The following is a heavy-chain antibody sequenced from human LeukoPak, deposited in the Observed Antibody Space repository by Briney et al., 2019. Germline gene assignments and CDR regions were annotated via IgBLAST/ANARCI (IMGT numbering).Heavy chain of an antibody. V-gene: IGHV3-30*18. CDR1: GFTFSSYG. CDR2: ISYDGSNK. J-gene: IGHJ4*02. Sequence: PGGPLRLSCAASGFTFSSYGMHWVRQAPGKGLEWVAVISYDGSNKYYADSVKGRFTISRDNSKNTLYLQMNSLRAEDTAVYYCAKDLTVYSSSVTLDYWGQGTLVTVSP. CDR3: AKDLTVYSSSVTLDY. D-gene: IGHD6-6*01.